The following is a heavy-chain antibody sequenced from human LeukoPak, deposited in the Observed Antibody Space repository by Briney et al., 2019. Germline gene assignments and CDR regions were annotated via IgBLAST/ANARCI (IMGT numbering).Heavy chain of an antibody. CDR1: GFTFSSYS. CDR2: IISTGSTT. CDR3: ATGFWGYCSRNSCPLDN. V-gene: IGHV3-48*01. J-gene: IGHJ4*02. Sequence: PGGSPRLSCAASGFTFSSYSMNWVRQAPGKGLEWISYIISTGSTTYYAASVKGRFTISRDNANNSLSLQMSSLRAEDTAVYYCATGFWGYCSRNSCPLDNWGQGTLVTVAS. D-gene: IGHD2-2*01.